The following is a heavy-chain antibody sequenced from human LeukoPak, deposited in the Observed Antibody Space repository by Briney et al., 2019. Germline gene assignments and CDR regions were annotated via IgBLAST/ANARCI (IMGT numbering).Heavy chain of an antibody. D-gene: IGHD2-2*01. CDR1: GGSISSYY. Sequence: SETLSLTCTVSGGSISSYYWSWIRQPPGKGLEWIEEINHSGSTNYNPSLKSRVTISVDTSKNQFSLKLSSVTAADTAVYYCARSYAHDYWGQGTLVTVSS. CDR3: ARSYAHDY. CDR2: INHSGST. J-gene: IGHJ4*02. V-gene: IGHV4-34*01.